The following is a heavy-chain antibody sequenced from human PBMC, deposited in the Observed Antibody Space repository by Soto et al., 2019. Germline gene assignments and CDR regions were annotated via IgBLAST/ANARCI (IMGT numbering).Heavy chain of an antibody. D-gene: IGHD1-26*01. CDR1: GGTFSSYA. CDR2: IIPIFGTA. Sequence: QVQLVQSGAEVKKPGSSVKVSCKASGGTFSSYAISWVRQAPGQGLEWMGGIIPIFGTANYAQKFQGRVTITADESTSTAYMELSSLRSEDTAVYYCARDRYSGGQGSDVGWFDPWGQGTLVTVSS. V-gene: IGHV1-69*01. J-gene: IGHJ5*02. CDR3: ARDRYSGGQGSDVGWFDP.